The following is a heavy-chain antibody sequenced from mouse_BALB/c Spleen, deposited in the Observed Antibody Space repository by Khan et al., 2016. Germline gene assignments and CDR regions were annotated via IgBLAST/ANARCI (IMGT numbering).Heavy chain of an antibody. V-gene: IGHV3-2*02. J-gene: IGHJ2*01. D-gene: IGHD1-1*01. CDR2: ISYSGST. CDR1: GYSITSDYA. Sequence: VQLQQSGPGLVKPSQSLSLTCTVTGYSITSDYAWNWIRQFPGNKLEWMGYISYSGSTSYNPSLKSRISITRDTSKNQFFLQLNSVTTEDTATYYCARYYYGSSYFDDWGQGTTLTVSS. CDR3: ARYYYGSSYFDD.